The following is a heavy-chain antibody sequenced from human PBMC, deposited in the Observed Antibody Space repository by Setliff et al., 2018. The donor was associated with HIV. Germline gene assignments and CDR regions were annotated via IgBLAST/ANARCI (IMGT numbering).Heavy chain of an antibody. Sequence: TLSLTCTVSGGSMSSYYWSWIRQPPGKGLEWIGYIYDSGSTNYNPSLKSRVTISVDTSKNYFSLKLTSVTAADTAVYYCARSRPSLRAFDIWGQGTMVTVSS. CDR3: ARSRPSLRAFDI. J-gene: IGHJ3*02. CDR1: GGSMSSYY. D-gene: IGHD4-17*01. V-gene: IGHV4-59*01. CDR2: IYDSGST.